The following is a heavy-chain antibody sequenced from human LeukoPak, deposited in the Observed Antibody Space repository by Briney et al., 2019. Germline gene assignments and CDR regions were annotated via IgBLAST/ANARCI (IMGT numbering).Heavy chain of an antibody. J-gene: IGHJ4*02. CDR2: INQSGNT. CDR1: GGSFSGYY. D-gene: IGHD6-25*01. V-gene: IGHV4-34*01. CDR3: ARGAAAPPGFDY. Sequence: SETLSLTCAVYGGSFSGYYWSWIRQSPGKGLEWIGEINQSGNTNYNPSLKSRVTISVDTTKNQFSLKLSSVTDADTAVYYCARGAAAPPGFDYWGRGTLVTVSS.